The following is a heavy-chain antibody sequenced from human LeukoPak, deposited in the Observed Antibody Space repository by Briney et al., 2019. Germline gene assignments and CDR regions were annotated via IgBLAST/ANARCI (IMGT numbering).Heavy chain of an antibody. CDR1: GFSFRNYC. J-gene: IGHJ5*02. CDR3: ESTTGP. V-gene: IGHV3-7*01. Sequence: GSLRLSCAASGFSFRNYCMRWVRQAPGKGLEWVATIKGDGNKKDYVDSVRGRFTVSIDNAKNSLFLQMSSLRVEDTAIYYCESTTGPWGQGTLVTVSS. D-gene: IGHD1-7*01. CDR2: IKGDGNKK.